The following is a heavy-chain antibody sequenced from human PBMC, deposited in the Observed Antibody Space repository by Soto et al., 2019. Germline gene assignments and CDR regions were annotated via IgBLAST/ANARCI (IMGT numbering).Heavy chain of an antibody. CDR1: GFTFSSYG. J-gene: IGHJ6*02. Sequence: GGSLRLSCAASGFTFSSYGMHWVRQAPGKGLEWVAVISYDGSNKYYADSVKGRFTISRDNSKNTLYLQMNSLRAEDTAVYYCAKEEVVAAGTGGILDYYYGMDVWGQGTTVTVSS. CDR3: AKEEVVAAGTGGILDYYYGMDV. D-gene: IGHD2-15*01. CDR2: ISYDGSNK. V-gene: IGHV3-30*18.